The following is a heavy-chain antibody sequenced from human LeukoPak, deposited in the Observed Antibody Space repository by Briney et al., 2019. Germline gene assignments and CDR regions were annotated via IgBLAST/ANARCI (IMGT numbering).Heavy chain of an antibody. V-gene: IGHV3-9*01. J-gene: IGHJ4*02. Sequence: PGGSLRPSWAAPGFTFDDYAMHWVRQAPGKGLEWASGISWNSGSIGYADSVKGRFTISRDNAKNSLYLQMNSLRAEDTALYYCAKDRYGDYSWFDYWGQGTLVTVSS. CDR2: ISWNSGSI. CDR1: GFTFDDYA. D-gene: IGHD4-17*01. CDR3: AKDRYGDYSWFDY.